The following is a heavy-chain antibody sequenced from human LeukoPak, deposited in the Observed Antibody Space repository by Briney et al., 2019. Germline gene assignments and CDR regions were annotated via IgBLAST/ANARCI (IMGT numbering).Heavy chain of an antibody. D-gene: IGHD6-19*01. J-gene: IGHJ4*02. CDR2: ITGSGDDT. V-gene: IGHV3-23*01. CDR3: AKGSRSSRPYYFDF. Sequence: PGGSLRLSCAASGFTFNNYAIAWVRQAPGKGLEWVSAITGSGDDTYHSDSVKGRFTISRDNSKTTLYLQMNSLRAEDTAVYYCAKGSRSSRPYYFDFWGQDILVTVSS. CDR1: GFTFNNYA.